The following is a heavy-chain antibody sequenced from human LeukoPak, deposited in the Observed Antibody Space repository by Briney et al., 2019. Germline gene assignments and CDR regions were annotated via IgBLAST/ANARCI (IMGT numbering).Heavy chain of an antibody. CDR3: ARVAGEMATIWGRGHYYFDY. J-gene: IGHJ4*02. Sequence: PSETLSLTCTVSGGSISSSSYYWGWIRQPPGKGLEWIGSIYYSGSTYYNPSLKSRVTISVDTSKNQFSLKLSSVTAADTAVYYCARVAGEMATIWGRGHYYFDYWGQGTLVTVSS. CDR1: GGSISSSSYY. D-gene: IGHD5-24*01. V-gene: IGHV4-39*01. CDR2: IYYSGST.